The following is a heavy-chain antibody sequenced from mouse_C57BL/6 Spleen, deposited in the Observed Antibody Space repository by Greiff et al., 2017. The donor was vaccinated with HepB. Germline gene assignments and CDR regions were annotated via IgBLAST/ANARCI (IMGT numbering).Heavy chain of an antibody. Sequence: VQLQESGPELVKPGASVKISCKASGYAFSSSWMNWVKQRPGKGLEWIGRIYPGDGDTNYNGKFKGKATLTADKSSSTAYMQLSSLTSEDSAVYCCARGYSNYDFDYWGQGTTLTVSS. CDR2: IYPGDGDT. CDR1: GYAFSSSW. V-gene: IGHV1-82*01. J-gene: IGHJ2*01. D-gene: IGHD2-5*01. CDR3: ARGYSNYDFDY.